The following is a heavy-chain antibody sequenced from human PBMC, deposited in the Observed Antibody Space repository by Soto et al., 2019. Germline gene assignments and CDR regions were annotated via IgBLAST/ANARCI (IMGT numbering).Heavy chain of an antibody. Sequence: PGGSLRLSCAASGFTFSSYGMHWVRQAPGKGLEWVAVISYDGSNKYYADSVKGRFTISRDNSKNTLYLQMNSLRAEDTAVYYCAKEQGYEVAGTAPLDYWGPGTLVTVSS. CDR1: GFTFSSYG. V-gene: IGHV3-30*18. J-gene: IGHJ4*02. CDR3: AKEQGYEVAGTAPLDY. CDR2: ISYDGSNK. D-gene: IGHD6-19*01.